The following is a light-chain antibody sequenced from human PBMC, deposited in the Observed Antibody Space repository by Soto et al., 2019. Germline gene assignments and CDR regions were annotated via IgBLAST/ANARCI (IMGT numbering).Light chain of an antibody. CDR3: QHYNSYSEA. J-gene: IGKJ1*01. CDR2: VAS. V-gene: IGKV1-5*01. CDR1: QSVSSR. Sequence: DIQMTQSPSTLSASLGDRATVSCRASQSVSSRLAWYQQKPGQAPRLLIYVASPLARGIPARFSGSGSGTKFTLTIARPQPDDFATYYCQHYNSYSEAFGQGTKVDIK.